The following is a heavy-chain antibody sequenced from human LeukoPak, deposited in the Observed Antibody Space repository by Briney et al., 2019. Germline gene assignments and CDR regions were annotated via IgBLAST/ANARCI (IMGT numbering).Heavy chain of an antibody. CDR3: GRFGYEAAVDY. CDR2: IEPPGSET. J-gene: IGHJ4*02. V-gene: IGHV3-7*01. CDR1: EFTFSTYW. D-gene: IGHD6-13*01. Sequence: GGSLRLSCAASEFTFSTYWMTWVRQAPGKGLEWVANIEPPGSETYYVDPVKGQFTISRDNAKNLLYLQMNSLRAEDTAVYYCGRFGYEAAVDYWGQGTLVTVSS.